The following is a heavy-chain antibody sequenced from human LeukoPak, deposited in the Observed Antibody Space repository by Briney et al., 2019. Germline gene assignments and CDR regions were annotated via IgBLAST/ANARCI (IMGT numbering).Heavy chain of an antibody. CDR3: ARDPAVTSAFDI. CDR2: IIPIFGTA. Sequence: SVKVSCKASGGTFSSYAISWVRQAPGQGLEWMGGIIPIFGTANYAQKFQGRVTITADESTSTAYMELSSLRSEDTAVYYCARDPAVTSAFDIWGQGTMVTVSS. J-gene: IGHJ3*02. V-gene: IGHV1-69*13. D-gene: IGHD4-17*01. CDR1: GGTFSSYA.